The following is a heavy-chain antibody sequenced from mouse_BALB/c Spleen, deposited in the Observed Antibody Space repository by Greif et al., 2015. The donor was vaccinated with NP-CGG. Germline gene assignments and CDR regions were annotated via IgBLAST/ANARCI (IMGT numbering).Heavy chain of an antibody. J-gene: IGHJ3*01. V-gene: IGHV1-7*01. Sequence: VQLQQSEAELAKPGASVKMSCKASGYTFTSYWMHWVKQRPGQGLEWIGYINPSTGYTEYNQKFKDKSTLTADKSSSTAYMQLSSLTSEDSAVYYCSRREVTTAYWGQGTLVTVSA. D-gene: IGHD2-2*01. CDR2: INPSTGYT. CDR1: GYTFTSYW. CDR3: SRREVTTAY.